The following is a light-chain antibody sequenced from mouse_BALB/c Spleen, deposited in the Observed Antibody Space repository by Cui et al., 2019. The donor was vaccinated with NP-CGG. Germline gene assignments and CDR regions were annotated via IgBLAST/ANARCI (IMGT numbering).Light chain of an antibody. CDR1: TGAVTASNY. V-gene: IGLV1*01. Sequence: QAVVTQESALTTSPGETVTLTCRSSTGAVTASNYANWVQEKPDPLFTGLIGGTNNRVPGVPTRFSGSLIGDEAALTITGAQTEDEAIYFCALWYSNHWVFGGGTKLTVL. CDR2: GTN. CDR3: ALWYSNHWV. J-gene: IGLJ1*01.